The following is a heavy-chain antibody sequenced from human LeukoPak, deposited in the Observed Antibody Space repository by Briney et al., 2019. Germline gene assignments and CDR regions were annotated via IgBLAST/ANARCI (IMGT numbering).Heavy chain of an antibody. CDR1: GGTFSSYA. D-gene: IGHD1-26*01. V-gene: IGHV1-69*04. J-gene: IGHJ3*02. CDR2: IIPILGIA. Sequence: AASVKVSCKASGGTFSSYAISWVRQAPGQGLEWMGRIIPILGIANYAQKFQGRVTITADKSTSTAYMELSSLRSEDTAVYYCAKDIEWELPAFDIWGQGTMVTVSS. CDR3: AKDIEWELPAFDI.